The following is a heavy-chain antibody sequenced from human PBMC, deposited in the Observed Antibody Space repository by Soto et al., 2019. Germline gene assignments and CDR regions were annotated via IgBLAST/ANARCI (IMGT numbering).Heavy chain of an antibody. CDR1: GFTFSSYA. CDR2: ISGSGGST. J-gene: IGHJ4*02. V-gene: IGHV3-23*01. Sequence: GGSLRLSCAASGFTFSSYAMSWVRQAPGKGLEWVSAISGSGGSTYYADSVKGRFTISRDNSKNTLYLQMNSLRAEDTAVYYCAKDGGAGGTGSWSYFDYWGQGTLVTVSS. D-gene: IGHD6-13*01. CDR3: AKDGGAGGTGSWSYFDY.